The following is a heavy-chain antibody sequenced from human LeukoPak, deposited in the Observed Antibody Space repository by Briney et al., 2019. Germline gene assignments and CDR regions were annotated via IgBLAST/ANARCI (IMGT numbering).Heavy chain of an antibody. D-gene: IGHD6-13*01. CDR3: ARDRQTGYSSSWYDY. CDR1: GFTFSSYS. Sequence: GGSLRLSCAASGFTFSSYSMNWVRQAPGKGLEWVSSISSSSSYIYYADSVKGRFTISRDNAKNSLYLQMNSLRAEDTAVYYCARDRQTGYSSSWYDYWGQGTLVTVSS. CDR2: ISSSSSYI. J-gene: IGHJ4*02. V-gene: IGHV3-21*01.